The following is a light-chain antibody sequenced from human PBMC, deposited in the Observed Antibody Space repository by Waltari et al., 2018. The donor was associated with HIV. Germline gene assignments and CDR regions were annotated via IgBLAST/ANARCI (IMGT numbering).Light chain of an antibody. CDR2: EVS. J-gene: IGLJ2*01. V-gene: IGLV2-14*01. CDR3: SSYTTSSTPVV. CDR1: SSDVGGSNY. Sequence: QSALTQPASVSGSPGQSITISCTGTSSDVGGSNYVSWYQQHPGKAPKLMVYEVSNRPAGVSNRCAGSKAGNTAALTISGLQAEDEADYYCSSYTTSSTPVVFGGGTKLTVL.